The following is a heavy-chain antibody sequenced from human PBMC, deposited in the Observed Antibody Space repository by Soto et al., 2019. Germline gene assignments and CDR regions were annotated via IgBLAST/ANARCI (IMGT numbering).Heavy chain of an antibody. V-gene: IGHV1-69*13. Sequence: SVKVSCKASGGTFSSYAISWVRQAPGQGLEWMGGIIPIFGTANYAQKFQGRVTITADESTSTAYMELSSLRSEDTAVYYCARDLYASGSNADFDYWGQGTLVTVSS. CDR1: GGTFSSYA. CDR3: ARDLYASGSNADFDY. J-gene: IGHJ4*02. D-gene: IGHD3-10*01. CDR2: IIPIFGTA.